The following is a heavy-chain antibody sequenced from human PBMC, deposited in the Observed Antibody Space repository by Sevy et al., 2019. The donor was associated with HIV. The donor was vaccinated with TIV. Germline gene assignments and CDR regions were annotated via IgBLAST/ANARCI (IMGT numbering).Heavy chain of an antibody. J-gene: IGHJ4*02. CDR1: GGSISSGDYN. D-gene: IGHD4-4*01. Sequence: SETLSLTCTVSGGSISSGDYNWNWIRQPPGKGLEWIGYIYYSGLTYYNPSLKSRITLSVDTSENQFSLTLGSVTAAETAVYYCARSYSDYSNALAFDYWGQGTLVTVSS. CDR3: ARSYSDYSNALAFDY. CDR2: IYYSGLT. V-gene: IGHV4-30-4*01.